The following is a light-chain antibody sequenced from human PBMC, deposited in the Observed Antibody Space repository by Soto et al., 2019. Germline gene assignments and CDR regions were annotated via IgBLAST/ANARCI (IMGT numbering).Light chain of an antibody. Sequence: EIVLTQSPGTLSLSPGERATLSRRASQSISSTYLAWYQQKPGQAPRLFIYGASSRATGIPDRFSGSGSGTDFTLTISRLEPEDYAVYYCQQYSSSSWTFGQRTKVDIK. CDR3: QQYSSSSWT. V-gene: IGKV3-20*01. J-gene: IGKJ1*01. CDR2: GAS. CDR1: QSISSTY.